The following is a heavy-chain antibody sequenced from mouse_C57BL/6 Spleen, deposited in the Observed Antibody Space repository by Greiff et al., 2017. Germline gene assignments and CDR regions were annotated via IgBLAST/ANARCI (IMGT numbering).Heavy chain of an antibody. CDR3: ARYDPSLRYAMDY. CDR2: IYPGDGDT. V-gene: IGHV1-80*01. J-gene: IGHJ4*01. CDR1: GYAFSSYW. Sequence: QVQLKQSGAELVKPGASVKISCKASGYAFSSYWMNWVKQRPGKGLEWIGQIYPGDGDTNYNGKFKGKATLTADKSSSTAYMQLSSLTSEDSAVYFCARYDPSLRYAMDYWGQGTSVTVSS. D-gene: IGHD2-12*01.